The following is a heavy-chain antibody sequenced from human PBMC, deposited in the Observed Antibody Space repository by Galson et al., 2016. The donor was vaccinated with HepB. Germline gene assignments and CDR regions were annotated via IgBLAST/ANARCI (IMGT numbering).Heavy chain of an antibody. Sequence: ETLSLTCDVSRGSISSTHRWSWVRQTPGKGLEWIGEVSHSGSTNYNPSLKSRVSISVDESKTQFSLKLTSVTAADTAVYYCARASAHCSGGSCYRLLYYFDYWGQGTLVTVSS. CDR3: ARASAHCSGGSCYRLLYYFDY. V-gene: IGHV4-4*02. CDR1: RGSISSTHR. J-gene: IGHJ4*02. D-gene: IGHD2-15*01. CDR2: VSHSGST.